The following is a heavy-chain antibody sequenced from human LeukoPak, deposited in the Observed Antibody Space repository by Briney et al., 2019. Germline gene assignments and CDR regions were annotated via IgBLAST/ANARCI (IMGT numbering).Heavy chain of an antibody. CDR1: GYTSTGYY. V-gene: IGHV1-2*02. D-gene: IGHD6-19*01. Sequence: GASVKVSCKASGYTSTGYYMHWVRQAPGQGLEWMGWINPNNGGTNYAQKFQGRVTMTRDTSISTAYMELSRLRSDDTAVYYCARGQQWLAQDYWGQGTLVTVSS. CDR2: INPNNGGT. CDR3: ARGQQWLAQDY. J-gene: IGHJ4*02.